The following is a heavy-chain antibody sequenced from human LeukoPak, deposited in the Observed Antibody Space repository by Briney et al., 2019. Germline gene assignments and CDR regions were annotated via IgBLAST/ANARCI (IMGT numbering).Heavy chain of an antibody. D-gene: IGHD3-22*01. CDR1: GGSISSYY. Sequence: PSEALSLHCTVSGGSISSYYWGWIRQPPGKGLEWNGYIYYSGSTHYNPALKSRVTISGDTTKDQFSLKLSSVTAADTAVDYCARQKYYYDSSGYLGLGYYFDYWGQGTLVTVSS. CDR3: ARQKYYYDSSGYLGLGYYFDY. J-gene: IGHJ4*02. V-gene: IGHV4-59*08. CDR2: IYYSGST.